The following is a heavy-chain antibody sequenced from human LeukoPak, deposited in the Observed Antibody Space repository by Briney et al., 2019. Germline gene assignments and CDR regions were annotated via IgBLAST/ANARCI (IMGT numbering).Heavy chain of an antibody. CDR2: IGSRGDTT. J-gene: IGHJ4*02. Sequence: GGCLRLSCAASGFTFSRYSMGWVRQAPGRGLDWVSTIGSRGDTTFYADSVKGRFTISRDNSKDTVYLQMNSLGAEDTAVYYCAKEGLLGGYYFDLWGQGTLVIVSS. CDR1: GFTFSRYS. D-gene: IGHD2-8*02. CDR3: AKEGLLGGYYFDL. V-gene: IGHV3-23*01.